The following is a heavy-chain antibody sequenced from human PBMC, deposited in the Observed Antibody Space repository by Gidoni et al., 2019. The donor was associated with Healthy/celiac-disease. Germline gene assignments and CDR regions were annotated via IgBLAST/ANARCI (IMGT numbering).Heavy chain of an antibody. Sequence: QVQLVQSGAEVTKPGSSVTVSCKASGGTFSSYAISWVRQAPGQGLVWMGGTIPNFGTANYAQKFQGRVTITADESTSTAYMELSSLRSEDTAVYYCAAASGILTGLGWFDPWGQGTLVTVSS. V-gene: IGHV1-69*01. CDR2: TIPNFGTA. CDR1: GGTFSSYA. J-gene: IGHJ5*02. CDR3: AAASGILTGLGWFDP. D-gene: IGHD3-9*01.